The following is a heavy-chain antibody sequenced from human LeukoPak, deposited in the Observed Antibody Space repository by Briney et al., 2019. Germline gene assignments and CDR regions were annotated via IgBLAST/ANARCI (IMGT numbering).Heavy chain of an antibody. Sequence: GGSLRLSCAASGFTFSSSVMHWVRQAPGKGLEWVALVSHDEKHDKQYPDSVKGRFTISRDTSKNTVYLQINTLSTEDSAMYYCAREGYSSGRAGVFDIWGQGTLVTVSS. CDR3: AREGYSSGRAGVFDI. D-gene: IGHD6-25*01. J-gene: IGHJ3*02. CDR2: VSHDEKHDK. CDR1: GFTFSSSV. V-gene: IGHV3-30*04.